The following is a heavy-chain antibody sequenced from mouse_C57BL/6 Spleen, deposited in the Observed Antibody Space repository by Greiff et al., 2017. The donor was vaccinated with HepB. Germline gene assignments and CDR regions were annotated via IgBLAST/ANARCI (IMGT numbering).Heavy chain of an antibody. Sequence: EVMLVESEGGLVQPGSSMKLSCTASGFTFSDYYMAWVRQVPEKGLEWVANINYDGSSTYYLDSLKSRFIISRDNAKNILYLQMSSLKSEDTATYYCARDRPGYAMDYWGQGTSVTVSS. CDR2: INYDGSST. CDR3: ARDRPGYAMDY. V-gene: IGHV5-16*01. J-gene: IGHJ4*01. CDR1: GFTFSDYY.